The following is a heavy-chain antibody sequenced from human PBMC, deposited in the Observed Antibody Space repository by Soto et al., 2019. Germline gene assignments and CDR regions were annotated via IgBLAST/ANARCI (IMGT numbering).Heavy chain of an antibody. CDR3: ARESHDILTGPPWVWYFDL. CDR1: GESFSGYY. CDR2: INDRGSI. V-gene: IGHV4-34*01. D-gene: IGHD3-9*01. Sequence: QVQLQQWGAGPLRPLETLSLTCGVSGESFSGYYWAWIRQSPGKGLEWIGEINDRGSINYNPSLKSRVSISVVTSKNHYSLNLRSVTAADTAVYYCARESHDILTGPPWVWYFDLWGRGTLVTVSS. J-gene: IGHJ2*01.